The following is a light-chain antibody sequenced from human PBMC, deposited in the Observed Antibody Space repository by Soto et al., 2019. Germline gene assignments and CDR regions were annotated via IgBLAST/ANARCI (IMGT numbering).Light chain of an antibody. V-gene: IGKV3-20*01. CDR2: GAC. Sequence: DIVLTQSPGTLSLSPGERATLSCRASQSVSSSYLAWYQQKAGQAPRLLIYGACSRATGIPDRFSGSGSGTDFTLTISRLEPEDSAVYYCQQYGSSPQAFGQGTKVDIK. J-gene: IGKJ1*01. CDR3: QQYGSSPQA. CDR1: QSVSSSY.